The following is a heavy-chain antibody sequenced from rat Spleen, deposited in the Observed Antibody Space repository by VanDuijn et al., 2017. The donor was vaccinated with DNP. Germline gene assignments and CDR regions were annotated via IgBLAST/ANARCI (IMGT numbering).Heavy chain of an antibody. Sequence: EVQLVESGGDLVQPGRSLKVSCVASGFTFNNYYMTWIRQVPGTGLEWVASISNGGGSTYYPDSVKGRFTISRDDTQNILYLQMNTLRAEDSATYYCARWITTAHLDHWGQGVMVTVSS. CDR2: ISNGGGST. V-gene: IGHV5-31*01. CDR1: GFTFNNYY. J-gene: IGHJ2*01. CDR3: ARWITTAHLDH. D-gene: IGHD1-11*01.